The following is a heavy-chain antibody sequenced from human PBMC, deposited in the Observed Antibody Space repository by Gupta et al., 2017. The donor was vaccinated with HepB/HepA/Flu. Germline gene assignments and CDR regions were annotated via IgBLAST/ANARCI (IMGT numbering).Heavy chain of an antibody. D-gene: IGHD3-3*01. Sequence: QVQRVQSGAEVKKPGSSVKLSCKVSGGTFRNYPINWVREAPGQGLEWMGGIIAMCGTANYGKKFQGSVTITADESTSTAYMELSSLRSEDTALYVCTRWNGAANKNFWSGLFDHWGLGTLVTVSS. V-gene: IGHV1-69*01. CDR3: TRWNGAANKNFWSGLFDH. J-gene: IGHJ4*02. CDR1: GGTFRNYP. CDR2: IIAMCGTA.